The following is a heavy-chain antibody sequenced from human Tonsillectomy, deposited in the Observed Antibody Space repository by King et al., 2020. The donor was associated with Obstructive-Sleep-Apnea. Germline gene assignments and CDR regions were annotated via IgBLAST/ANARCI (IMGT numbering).Heavy chain of an antibody. J-gene: IGHJ4*02. D-gene: IGHD5-12*01. CDR2: IRGSGGST. V-gene: IGHV3-23*04. CDR3: AKDRSGYDLWAFDY. Sequence: QLVQSGGGLVQPWGSLRLSCAASGFTFNNYAMSWVRQAPGKGLEWVSAIRGSGGSTFYADSVKGRFTISRDNSKNTLYLQMNSLRAEDTAVYYCAKDRSGYDLWAFDYWGQGTLVTVSS. CDR1: GFTFNNYA.